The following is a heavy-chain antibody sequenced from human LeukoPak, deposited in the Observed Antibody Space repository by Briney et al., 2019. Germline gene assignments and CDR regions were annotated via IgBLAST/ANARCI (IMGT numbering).Heavy chain of an antibody. J-gene: IGHJ4*02. Sequence: GASVKVSCKASGYTFTGYYMHWVRQAPGQGLEWMGWINPNSGGTNYAQKFQGRVTMTRDTSISTAYMELSGLRSDDTAVYYCATAPSGSYSLGDFDYWGQGTLVTVSS. D-gene: IGHD1-26*01. CDR3: ATAPSGSYSLGDFDY. CDR2: INPNSGGT. CDR1: GYTFTGYY. V-gene: IGHV1-2*02.